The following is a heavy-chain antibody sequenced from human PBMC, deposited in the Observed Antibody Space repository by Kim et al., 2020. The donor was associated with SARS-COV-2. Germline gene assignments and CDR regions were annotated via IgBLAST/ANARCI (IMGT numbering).Heavy chain of an antibody. Sequence: SETLSLTCSVSGGSINDYYWSWIRQSPGKGLEWIGLIYSTGTTEYNPSLRSRVAISVDMSKNQFFVKLTSVTAADTAVYYCARERGGAGFAYGQPFDYWGQGTLVTVSS. CDR1: GGSINDYY. CDR3: ARERGGAGFAYGQPFDY. J-gene: IGHJ4*02. CDR2: IYSTGTT. D-gene: IGHD3-10*01. V-gene: IGHV4-59*01.